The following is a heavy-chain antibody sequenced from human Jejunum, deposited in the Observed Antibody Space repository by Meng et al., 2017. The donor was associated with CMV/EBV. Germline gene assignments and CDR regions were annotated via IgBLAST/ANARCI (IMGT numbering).Heavy chain of an antibody. J-gene: IGHJ4*02. Sequence: CAASGFTFRTYSMNWVRQAPGKGLEWVSFISTSSNYIYYSDSVKGRFTISRDNAKNSLYLQMNSLRAEDTALYYCARDMSSPYFDYWGQGALVTVSS. V-gene: IGHV3-21*01. CDR3: ARDMSSPYFDY. D-gene: IGHD3-10*01. CDR1: GFTFRTYS. CDR2: ISTSSNYI.